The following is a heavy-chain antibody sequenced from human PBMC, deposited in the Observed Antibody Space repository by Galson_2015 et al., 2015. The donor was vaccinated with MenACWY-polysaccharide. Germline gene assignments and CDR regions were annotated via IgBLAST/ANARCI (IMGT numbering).Heavy chain of an antibody. CDR2: IQYDGSKI. CDR3: AREGSRIVFHAFDT. J-gene: IGHJ3*02. V-gene: IGHV3-33*01. CDR1: GSRFSNSG. D-gene: IGHD6-13*01. Sequence: SLRLSCAASGSRFSNSGMHWVRQAPGKGLEWVAVIQYDGSKIVYADSVKGRFTISRDNSKNPLFLEMNSLGAEDTAVYYCAREGSRIVFHAFDTWGQGTMVTVSS.